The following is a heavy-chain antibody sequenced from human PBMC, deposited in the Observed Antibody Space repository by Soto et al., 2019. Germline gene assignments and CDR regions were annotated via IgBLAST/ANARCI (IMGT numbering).Heavy chain of an antibody. D-gene: IGHD6-13*01. CDR1: GYTFTGYY. CDR3: ARSGQYSSSWYGYYHYYGMDV. J-gene: IGHJ6*02. Sequence: GASVKVSCKASGYTFTGYYMHWVRQAPGQGLEWMGWINPNSGGTNYAQKFQGWVTMTRDTPISTAYMELSRLRSDDTAVYYCARSGQYSSSWYGYYHYYGMDVWGQGTTVTVSS. V-gene: IGHV1-2*04. CDR2: INPNSGGT.